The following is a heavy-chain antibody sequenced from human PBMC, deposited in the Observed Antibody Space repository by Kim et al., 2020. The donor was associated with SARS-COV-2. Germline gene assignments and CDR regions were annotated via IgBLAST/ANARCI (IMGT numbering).Heavy chain of an antibody. V-gene: IGHV1-24*01. CDR1: GYTLTELS. D-gene: IGHD3-10*01. CDR2: FDPEDGET. Sequence: ASVKVSCKVSGYTLTELSMHWVRQAPGKGLEWMGGFDPEDGETIYAQKFQGRVTMTEDTSTDTAYMELSSLRSEDTAVYYCATAAPEGVQNWFEPWGQGTLVTVSS. CDR3: ATAAPEGVQNWFEP. J-gene: IGHJ5*02.